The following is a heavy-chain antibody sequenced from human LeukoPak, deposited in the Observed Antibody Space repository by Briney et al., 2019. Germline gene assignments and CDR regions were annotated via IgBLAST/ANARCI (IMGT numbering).Heavy chain of an antibody. D-gene: IGHD5-18*01. CDR1: GFTFSSYE. CDR2: IKQDGSEK. CDR3: ARGDTAMALS. Sequence: PGGSLRLSCAASGFTFSSYEMNWVRQAPGKGLEWVANIKQDGSEKYYVDSVKGRFTISRDNAKNSLYLQMNSLRAEDTAVYYCARGDTAMALSWGQGTLVTVSS. V-gene: IGHV3-7*01. J-gene: IGHJ4*02.